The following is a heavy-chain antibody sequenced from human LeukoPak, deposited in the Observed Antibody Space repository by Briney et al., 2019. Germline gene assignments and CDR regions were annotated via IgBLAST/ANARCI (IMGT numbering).Heavy chain of an antibody. V-gene: IGHV3-11*01. J-gene: IGHJ6*02. CDR2: ISSSGSTI. CDR3: ARAGYCSSTSCYLDRYGMDV. Sequence: GGSLRLSCAASGFTFSDYYMSWIRQAPGKGLEWVSYISSSGSTIYYADSVKGRFTISRDNAKNSLYLQMNSLRAEDTAVYYCARAGYCSSTSCYLDRYGMDVWGQGTTVTVSS. D-gene: IGHD2-2*01. CDR1: GFTFSDYY.